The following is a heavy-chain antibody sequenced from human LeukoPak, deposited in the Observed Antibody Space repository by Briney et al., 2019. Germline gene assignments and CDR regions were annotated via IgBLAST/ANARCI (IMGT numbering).Heavy chain of an antibody. CDR3: AGAVDGSGSYLVDY. CDR1: GFTFSSYA. D-gene: IGHD3-10*01. Sequence: GGSLRLSCAASGFTFSSYAMSWVRQAPGKGLEWVSAISGSGGSTYYADSVKGRFTIFRDNSKNTLYLQMNSLRAEDTAVYYCAGAVDGSGSYLVDYWGQGTLVTVSS. CDR2: ISGSGGST. J-gene: IGHJ4*02. V-gene: IGHV3-23*01.